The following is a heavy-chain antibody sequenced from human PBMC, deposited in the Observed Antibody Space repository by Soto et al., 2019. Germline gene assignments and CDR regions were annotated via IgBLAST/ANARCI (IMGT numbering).Heavy chain of an antibody. V-gene: IGHV4-34*01. CDR1: GASLSDNY. J-gene: IGHJ4*02. CDR2: INHSGNT. Sequence: SETLSLTCAVYGASLSDNYCNWLRQPPGKGLEWIGEINHSGNTNYNPSLRSRVTISIDTSKNQFSLKLSSVTAADTAVYYCARHKRENYGSGSRFDYWGQGTLVTV. D-gene: IGHD3-10*01. CDR3: ARHKRENYGSGSRFDY.